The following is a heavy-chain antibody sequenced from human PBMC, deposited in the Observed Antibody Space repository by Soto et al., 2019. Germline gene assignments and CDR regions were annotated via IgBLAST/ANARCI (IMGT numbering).Heavy chain of an antibody. CDR2: IIPIFGTA. CDR1: GGTFSSYA. D-gene: IGHD2-21*02. CDR3: ARVGGCWGGDCYKNYYYYGMDV. J-gene: IGHJ6*02. V-gene: IGHV1-69*06. Sequence: SVKVSCKASGGTFSSYAISWVRQAPGQGLEWMGGIIPIFGTANYAQKFQGRVTITADKSTSTAYMELSSLRSEDTAVYYCARVGGCWGGDCYKNYYYYGMDVWGQGTTVTVYS.